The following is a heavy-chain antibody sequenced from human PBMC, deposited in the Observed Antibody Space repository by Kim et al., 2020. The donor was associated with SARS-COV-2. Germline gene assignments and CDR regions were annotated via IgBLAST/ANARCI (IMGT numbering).Heavy chain of an antibody. CDR1: GGSISSSSYY. D-gene: IGHD1-7*01. CDR3: ARRRLELGGYYFDY. J-gene: IGHJ4*02. V-gene: IGHV4-39*01. Sequence: SETLSLTCTVSGGSISSSSYYWGWIRQPPGKGLEWIGSIYYSGSTYYNPSLKSRVTISVDTSKNQFSLKLSSVTAADTAVYYCARRRLELGGYYFDYWGQGTLVTVSS. CDR2: IYYSGST.